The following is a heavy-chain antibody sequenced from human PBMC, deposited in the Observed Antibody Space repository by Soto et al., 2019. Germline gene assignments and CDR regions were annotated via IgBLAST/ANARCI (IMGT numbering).Heavy chain of an antibody. CDR2: IYYSGST. CDR1: GGSISSYY. J-gene: IGHJ3*02. D-gene: IGHD3-22*01. V-gene: IGHV4-59*01. CDR3: ARGYYYDSSGYPMAFDI. Sequence: SETLSLTCTVSGGSISSYYWSWIRQPPGKGLEWIGYIYYSGSTNYNPSLKSRVTISVDTSKNQFSLKLSSVTAADTAVYYCARGYYYDSSGYPMAFDIWGQGTMVTVSS.